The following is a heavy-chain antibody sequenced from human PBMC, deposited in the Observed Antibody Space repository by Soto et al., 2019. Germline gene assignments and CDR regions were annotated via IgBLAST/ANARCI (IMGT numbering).Heavy chain of an antibody. J-gene: IGHJ6*02. Sequence: SDTLSLSCALSGGSISSSSDYWGWIRQPPGKGLEWIGSIYYSGSTYYNPSLKSRVTISVDTSKNQFSLKLSSVTAADTAVYYCARPIKPHLVGATTNEAYYYYGMDVWGQGTSVTVSS. CDR1: GGSISSSSDY. D-gene: IGHD1-26*01. V-gene: IGHV4-39*01. CDR2: IYYSGST. CDR3: ARPIKPHLVGATTNEAYYYYGMDV.